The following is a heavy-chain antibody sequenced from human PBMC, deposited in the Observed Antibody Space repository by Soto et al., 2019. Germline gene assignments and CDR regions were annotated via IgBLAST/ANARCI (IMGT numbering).Heavy chain of an antibody. CDR3: ARGGQDFWSGPFDY. CDR1: VGSISNYY. Sequence: PSETLSLTCTVSVGSISNYYCNWIRQPAGKGLEWIGRIDTSGSTNYNPSLKSRVTTSVDTSKQEFSLKLSSVTAADTALYYCARGGQDFWSGPFDYWGRGALVTVSS. D-gene: IGHD3-3*01. CDR2: IDTSGST. V-gene: IGHV4-4*07. J-gene: IGHJ4*02.